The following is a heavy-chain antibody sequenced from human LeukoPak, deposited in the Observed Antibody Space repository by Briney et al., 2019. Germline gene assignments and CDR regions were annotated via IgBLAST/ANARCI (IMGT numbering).Heavy chain of an antibody. D-gene: IGHD3-3*01. CDR3: ARDLYDFWSGYRYNWFDP. V-gene: IGHV1-18*01. CDR2: ISAYNGNT. CDR1: GYTFTSYG. J-gene: IGHJ5*02. Sequence: ASVKVSCKASGYTFTSYGISWVRQAPGQGLEWMGWISAYNGNTNYAQKLQGRVTMTTDTSTSTAYMELRSLRSDDTAVYYCARDLYDFWSGYRYNWFDPWGQGTLVTVSS.